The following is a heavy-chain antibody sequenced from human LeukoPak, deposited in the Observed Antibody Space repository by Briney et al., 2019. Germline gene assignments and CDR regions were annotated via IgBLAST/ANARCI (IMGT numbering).Heavy chain of an antibody. V-gene: IGHV1-8*01. J-gene: IGHJ4*02. D-gene: IGHD6-13*01. Sequence: ASVKVSCKASGYTFTSYDINWVRQATGQGLEWMGWMNPNSGNTGYAQKFQGRVTMTRNTSISTAYMELRSLRSDDTAVYYCARTFSSTWPYYFDYWGQGTLVTVSS. CDR1: GYTFTSYD. CDR2: MNPNSGNT. CDR3: ARTFSSTWPYYFDY.